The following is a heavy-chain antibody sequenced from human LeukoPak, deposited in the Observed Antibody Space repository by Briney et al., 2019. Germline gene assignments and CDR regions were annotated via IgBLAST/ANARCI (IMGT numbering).Heavy chain of an antibody. J-gene: IGHJ4*02. CDR3: AREKDDYYYFDY. CDR2: ISYSGST. CDR1: GGPISSYY. Sequence: RPSETLSLTCTVSGGPISSYYWSWIRQPPGKGLEWIGCISYSGSTNYNHSLKSRVTISLDTSKNQFSLRLSSVTAADTAVYYCAREKDDYYYFDYWGQGTLVTVSP. V-gene: IGHV4-59*01. D-gene: IGHD4-11*01.